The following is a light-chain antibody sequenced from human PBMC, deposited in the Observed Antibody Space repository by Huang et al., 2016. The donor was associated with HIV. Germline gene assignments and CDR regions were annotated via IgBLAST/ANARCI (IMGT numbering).Light chain of an antibody. CDR1: QSLLYSNGYTY. CDR2: LGT. CDR3: MQGLQTPPT. J-gene: IGKJ1*01. V-gene: IGKV2-28*01. Sequence: DIVMTQSPLSLPVPLGEPASISCKSNQSLLYSNGYTYLDWYLKKPGQSPQLLIYLGTNRASGVPDRFSGSGTGVDFTLTISRLEAEDVGVYYCMQGLQTPPTCGQGTKVEI.